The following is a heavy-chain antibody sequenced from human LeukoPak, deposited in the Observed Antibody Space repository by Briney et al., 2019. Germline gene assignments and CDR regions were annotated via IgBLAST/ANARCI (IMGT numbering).Heavy chain of an antibody. J-gene: IGHJ2*01. V-gene: IGHV3-21*01. CDR3: ARDWRNKYSNSWSRGAWYFDL. Sequence: GGSLRLSCVASGFTFTSHSLNWLRQAPGKGLEWVASISSNSDYILYAESVKGRFSISRDNARNSVYLQMNSLTVEDTALYYCARDWRNKYSNSWSRGAWYFDLWGRGTLVSVSS. D-gene: IGHD6-13*01. CDR1: GFTFTSHS. CDR2: ISSNSDYI.